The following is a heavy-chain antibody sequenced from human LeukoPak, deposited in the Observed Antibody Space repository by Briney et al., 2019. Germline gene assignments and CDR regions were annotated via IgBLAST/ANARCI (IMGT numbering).Heavy chain of an antibody. J-gene: IGHJ6*03. CDR1: GGSISSYY. V-gene: IGHV4-59*01. D-gene: IGHD3-10*01. CDR2: IYYSGST. Sequence: PSETLSLTCTVSGGSISSYYWSWLRQPPGKGLEWIGYIYYSGSTNYNPSLKSRVTISVDTSKNQFSLKLSSVPAADTAVYYCARGSLVRGINYYIDVGGKGTTVTVP. CDR3: ARGSLVRGINYYIDV.